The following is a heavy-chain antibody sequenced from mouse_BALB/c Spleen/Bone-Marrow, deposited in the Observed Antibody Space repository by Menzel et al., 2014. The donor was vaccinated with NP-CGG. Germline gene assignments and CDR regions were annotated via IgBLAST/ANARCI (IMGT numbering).Heavy chain of an antibody. V-gene: IGHV5-17*02. CDR1: GFTFSSFA. D-gene: IGHD1-1*01. CDR2: ISSGSSTI. Sequence: EGKLVESGGGLVQPGGSRKLSCAASGFTFSSFAMHWVRQAPEKGLEWVAYISSGSSTIYYADTVMGRFTISRDNPKNTLFLQMTSLRSEDTAMYYCARSGSSSGYFDYWGQGTTLTVSS. CDR3: ARSGSSSGYFDY. J-gene: IGHJ2*01.